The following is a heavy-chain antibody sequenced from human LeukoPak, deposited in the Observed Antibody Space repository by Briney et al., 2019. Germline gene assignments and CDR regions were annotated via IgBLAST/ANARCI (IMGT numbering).Heavy chain of an antibody. CDR3: ARQRITMVRGVIMYYFDY. Sequence: SETLSLTCTVSGGSISSSSYYWGWIRQPPGKGLEGIGYIYYSGSTNYNPSLKSRVTISVDTSKNQFSLKLSSVTAADTAVYYCARQRITMVRGVIMYYFDYWGQGTLVTVSS. J-gene: IGHJ4*02. V-gene: IGHV4-61*05. D-gene: IGHD3-10*01. CDR2: IYYSGST. CDR1: GGSISSSSYY.